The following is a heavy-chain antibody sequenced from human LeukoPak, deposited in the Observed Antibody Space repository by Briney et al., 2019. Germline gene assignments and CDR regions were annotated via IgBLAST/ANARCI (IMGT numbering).Heavy chain of an antibody. CDR1: GGSISSSS. Sequence: LSLTCTVSGGSISSSSYYWGWIRQAPGKGLEWVAVISYDGSNKYYADSVKGRFTISRDNSKNTLYLQMNSLRAEDTAVYYCAKFGSEWELLIDYWGQGTLVTVSS. D-gene: IGHD1-26*01. J-gene: IGHJ4*02. CDR3: AKFGSEWELLIDY. CDR2: ISYDGSNK. V-gene: IGHV3-30*18.